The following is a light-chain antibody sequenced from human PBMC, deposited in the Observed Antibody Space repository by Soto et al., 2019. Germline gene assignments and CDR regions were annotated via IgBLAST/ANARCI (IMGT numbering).Light chain of an antibody. CDR1: SSDVGGYKH. CDR2: EVS. V-gene: IGLV2-14*01. CDR3: SSYTSSSTLDV. J-gene: IGLJ1*01. Sequence: QCALTQPASVSGSPGQSITISCTGTSSDVGGYKHVSWYQQHPGKAPKLMIYEVSNRPSGVSNRFSGSKSGNTASLTISGLQAEDEADYYCSSYTSSSTLDVFGAGTKVTVL.